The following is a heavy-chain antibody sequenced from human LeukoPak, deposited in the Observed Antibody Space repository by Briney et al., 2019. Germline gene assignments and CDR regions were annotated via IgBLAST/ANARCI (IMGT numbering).Heavy chain of an antibody. CDR2: IYYSGSP. V-gene: IGHV4-39*07. CDR3: ARGRYSRDYVWGSYRFVY. D-gene: IGHD3-16*02. Sequence: PSETLSLTCTVSGGSISSSIYYWGWIRQPPGRGLEWIGRIYYSGSPYYNPSLKSRVTISVDTSKNQFSLMLSSVTAADTAVYYCARGRYSRDYVWGSYRFVYWGQGTLVTVSS. CDR1: GGSISSSIYY. J-gene: IGHJ4*02.